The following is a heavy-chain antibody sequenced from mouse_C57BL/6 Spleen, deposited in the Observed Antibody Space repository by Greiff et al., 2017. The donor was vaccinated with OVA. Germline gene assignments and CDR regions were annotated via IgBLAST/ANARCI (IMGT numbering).Heavy chain of an antibody. V-gene: IGHV1-50*01. D-gene: IGHD4-1*01. Sequence: VQLQQPGAELVKPGASVKLSCKASGYTFTSYWMQWVKQRPGQGLEWIGEIDPSDSYTNYNQKFKGKATLTVDTSSSTAYMQLSSLTSEDSAVYYCARFELGYFDYWGQGTTLTVSS. J-gene: IGHJ2*01. CDR3: ARFELGYFDY. CDR2: IDPSDSYT. CDR1: GYTFTSYW.